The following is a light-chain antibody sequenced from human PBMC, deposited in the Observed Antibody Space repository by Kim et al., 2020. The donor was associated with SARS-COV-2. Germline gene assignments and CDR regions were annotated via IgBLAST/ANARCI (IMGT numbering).Light chain of an antibody. V-gene: IGKV3-20*01. J-gene: IGKJ1*01. CDR1: QTVSRNR. Sequence: GERATLCGRASQTVSRNRLAWYQQKPGQAPRLRIYGASSRATGIPDRFSGSGYGTDFTLTIGSLEPEDFAVYYCQQYGHSRTFGQGTKVDIK. CDR2: GAS. CDR3: QQYGHSRT.